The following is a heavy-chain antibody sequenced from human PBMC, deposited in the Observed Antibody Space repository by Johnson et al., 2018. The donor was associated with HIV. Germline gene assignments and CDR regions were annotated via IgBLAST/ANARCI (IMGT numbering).Heavy chain of an antibody. CDR3: ARGGWRGIATPDAFDI. CDR2: ISSNGGII. CDR1: GFTFSSYG. Sequence: QVQLVESGGGVVQPGGSLRLSCAASGFTFSSYGMHWVRQAPGKGLEYVSAISSNGGIIYYGDSVKGRFTISRDNAKNSLYLQMNSLRAEDTAVYYCARGGWRGIATPDAFDIWGQGTMVTVSS. D-gene: IGHD6-13*01. V-gene: IGHV3-64*04. J-gene: IGHJ3*02.